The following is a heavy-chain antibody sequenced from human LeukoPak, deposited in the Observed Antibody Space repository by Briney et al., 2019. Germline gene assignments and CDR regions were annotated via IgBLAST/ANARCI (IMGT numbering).Heavy chain of an antibody. Sequence: GESLKISCKGSGYSFTSYWIGWVRQMPGKGLEWMAIIYPGDSDTRYSPSFQGQVTISADKSITTAYLQWGSLEASDTAMYYCARRIGFTGYPFDYWGQGTLVTVSS. CDR2: IYPGDSDT. D-gene: IGHD3-9*01. CDR1: GYSFTSYW. CDR3: ARRIGFTGYPFDY. J-gene: IGHJ4*02. V-gene: IGHV5-51*01.